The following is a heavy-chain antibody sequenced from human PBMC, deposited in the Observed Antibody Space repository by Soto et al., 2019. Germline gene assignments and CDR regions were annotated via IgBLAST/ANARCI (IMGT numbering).Heavy chain of an antibody. CDR2: IWYDGSNK. D-gene: IGHD2-15*01. CDR1: GFTFSSYG. CDR3: ATCSGGSCGVDY. Sequence: PGGSLRLSCAASGFTFSSYGMHWVRQAPGKGLEWVAVIWYDGSNKYYADSVKGRFTISRDNSKNTLYLQMNSLRAEDTAVYYCATCSGGSCGVDYWGQGTLVTVSS. V-gene: IGHV3-33*01. J-gene: IGHJ4*02.